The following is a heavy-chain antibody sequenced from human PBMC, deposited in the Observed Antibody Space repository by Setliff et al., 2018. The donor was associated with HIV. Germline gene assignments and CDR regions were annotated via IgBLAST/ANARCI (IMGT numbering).Heavy chain of an antibody. CDR2: VGYGGSNK. CDR3: AKVQTGTPYYLDS. CDR1: GFTFSTYG. Sequence: LRLSCAASGFTFSTYGMHWVRQAPGRGLEWVAFVGYGGSNKYYADSVKGRFTISRDNSQNTLYLQMYSLRTEDTAVYYCAKVQTGTPYYLDSWGQGTLVTVSS. V-gene: IGHV3-30*02. J-gene: IGHJ4*02.